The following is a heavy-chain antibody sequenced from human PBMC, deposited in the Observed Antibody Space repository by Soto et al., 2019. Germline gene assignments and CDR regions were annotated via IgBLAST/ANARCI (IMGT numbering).Heavy chain of an antibody. V-gene: IGHV3-48*02. CDR1: GFTFSTYR. J-gene: IGHJ6*02. D-gene: IGHD1-1*01. CDR3: ARDLTGYPFYGMDV. Sequence: EVQLVESGGGLVQPGGSLRLSWAASGFTFSTYRMNWVGQPQGKGLEWVQYISSSSSTINYADSVKGRFTISRDNAKNSLYLQMNSLRDEDTAVYYCARDLTGYPFYGMDVWGQGTTVTVSS. CDR2: ISSSSSTI.